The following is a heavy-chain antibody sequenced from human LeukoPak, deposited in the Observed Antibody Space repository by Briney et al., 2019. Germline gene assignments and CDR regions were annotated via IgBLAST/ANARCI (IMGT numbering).Heavy chain of an antibody. CDR2: IYYSGST. Sequence: SETLSLTCTVSGVSISSYYWSWIRQPPGKGLEWIEYIYYSGSTNYNPSLKSRVTISVDTSKNQFSLKLSSVTAADTAVYYCARVTYSSGWYVDYWGQGTLVTVSS. V-gene: IGHV4-59*01. CDR3: ARVTYSSGWYVDY. D-gene: IGHD6-19*01. CDR1: GVSISSYY. J-gene: IGHJ4*02.